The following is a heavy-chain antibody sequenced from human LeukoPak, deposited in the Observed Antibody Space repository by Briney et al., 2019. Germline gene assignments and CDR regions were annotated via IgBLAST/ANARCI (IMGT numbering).Heavy chain of an antibody. J-gene: IGHJ2*01. CDR3: ARAGDSSSPHSFWYFDL. CDR1: GFTLSSYW. D-gene: IGHD6-6*01. V-gene: IGHV3-74*01. CDR2: INSDGSST. Sequence: GGSLRLSCTASGFTLSSYWMHWVRQAPGKGLVWVSRINSDGSSTSYADSVKGRFTISRDNAKNSLYLQMNSLRAEDTAVYYCARAGDSSSPHSFWYFDLWGRGTLVTVSS.